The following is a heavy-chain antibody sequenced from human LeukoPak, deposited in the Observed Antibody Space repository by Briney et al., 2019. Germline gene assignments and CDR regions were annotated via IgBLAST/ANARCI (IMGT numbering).Heavy chain of an antibody. CDR1: GFSFRSYA. Sequence: PGGSLRLSCTASGFSFRSYAMSWVRPAPGKGLEWVSAIGGDADTNYADSVKGRFTISRDNSKNTLFLQMDSLRVEDTAIYYCAKTLEFGTSSPWLDPWGQGTLVTVSS. V-gene: IGHV3-23*01. CDR2: IGGDADT. CDR3: AKTLEFGTSSPWLDP. D-gene: IGHD6-6*01. J-gene: IGHJ5*02.